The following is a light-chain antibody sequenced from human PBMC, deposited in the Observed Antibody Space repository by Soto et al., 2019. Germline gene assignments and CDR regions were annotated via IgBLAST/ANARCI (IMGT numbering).Light chain of an antibody. V-gene: IGKV1-6*01. J-gene: IGKJ1*01. Sequence: IQMTQAPSSRSSSVAGRLSICCRARQGIENASGWYPQKPRKPPKVLTYGASHLQSGVPPRFRGSGPGTDLTLTLPSQQPEDFATYYSLQQYNYPRTFAQGTKLDIK. CDR3: LQQYNYPRT. CDR1: QGIENA. CDR2: GAS.